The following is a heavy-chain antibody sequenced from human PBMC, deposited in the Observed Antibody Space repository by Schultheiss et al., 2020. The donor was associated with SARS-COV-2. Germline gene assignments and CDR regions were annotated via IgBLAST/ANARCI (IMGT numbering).Heavy chain of an antibody. CDR1: GASLSGSY. Sequence: SETLSLTCAVYGASLSGSYWSWIRQPPGKGLEWIGQVNHIGSTNYNPSLKSRVTISVDTSKIQFPLKLTSVTAADTAVYYCARAQRLANWFDPWGQGTLVTVSS. V-gene: IGHV4-34*01. J-gene: IGHJ5*02. D-gene: IGHD6-19*01. CDR3: ARAQRLANWFDP. CDR2: VNHIGST.